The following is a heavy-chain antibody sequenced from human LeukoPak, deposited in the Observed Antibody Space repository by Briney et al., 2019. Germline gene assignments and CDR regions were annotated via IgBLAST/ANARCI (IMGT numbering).Heavy chain of an antibody. V-gene: IGHV3-7*03. J-gene: IGHJ4*02. Sequence: GGSLRLSCAASGFTFSSYWMSWVRQAPGKGLEWVANIKQDGSEKYYVDSVKGRFTISRDNAKNSLYLQMNSLKTEDTAVYYCTRLYCTNGVCYGGWVDYWGQGTLVTVSS. CDR2: IKQDGSEK. D-gene: IGHD2-8*01. CDR3: TRLYCTNGVCYGGWVDY. CDR1: GFTFSSYW.